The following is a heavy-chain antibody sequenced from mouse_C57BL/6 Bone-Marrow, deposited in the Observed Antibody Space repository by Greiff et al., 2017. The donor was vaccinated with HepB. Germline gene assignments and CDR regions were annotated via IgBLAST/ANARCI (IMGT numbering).Heavy chain of an antibody. CDR3: ARHSDYNYAMDY. D-gene: IGHD2-13*01. Sequence: EVHLVESGGGLVQPGGSLKLSCAASGFTFSDYYMYWVRQTPEKSLEWVAYISNGGGSTYYPDTVKGRFTISRDNAKNTLYLQMSRLKSEDTAMYYCARHSDYNYAMDYWGQGTSVTVSS. CDR2: ISNGGGST. V-gene: IGHV5-12*01. CDR1: GFTFSDYY. J-gene: IGHJ4*01.